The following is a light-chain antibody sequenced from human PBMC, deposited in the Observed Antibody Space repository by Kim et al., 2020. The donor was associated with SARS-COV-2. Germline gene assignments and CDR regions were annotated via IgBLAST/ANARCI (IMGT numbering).Light chain of an antibody. CDR1: QSVRSR. CDR3: QQYDNWPPA. V-gene: IGKV3-15*01. J-gene: IGKJ1*01. CDR2: GAS. Sequence: EIVMTQSPATLSVSPGERATVSCRASQSVRSRLAWYQQRPGQALRLLIYGASTRATDIPARFSGRESGTEFTLTITGLQSEDFAVYYCQQYDNWPPAFGQGTKVEIK.